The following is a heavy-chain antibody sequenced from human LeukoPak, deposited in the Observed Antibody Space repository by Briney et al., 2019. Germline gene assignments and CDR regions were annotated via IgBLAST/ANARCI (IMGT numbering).Heavy chain of an antibody. CDR3: ARQELATTYFDY. D-gene: IGHD5-24*01. CDR2: IYYSGST. CDR1: GGSISSSSYY. Sequence: SETLSLTCTVSGGSISSSSYYWGWIRQPPGKGLEWIGSIYYSGSTYYNPSLKSRVTISVDTSKNQFSLKLSPVTAADTAVYYCARQELATTYFDYWGQGTLVTVSS. V-gene: IGHV4-39*01. J-gene: IGHJ4*02.